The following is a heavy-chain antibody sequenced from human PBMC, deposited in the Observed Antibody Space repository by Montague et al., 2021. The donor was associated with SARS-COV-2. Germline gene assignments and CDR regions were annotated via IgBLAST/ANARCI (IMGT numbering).Heavy chain of an antibody. CDR2: IRTTGHT. V-gene: IGHV4-61*02. CDR3: GRFGSGTLEFDL. Sequence: TLSLTCTVSGASISTGIYYWSWIRQPAGKGLEWIVRIRTTGHTDYNSSLESRVFMSVDTSTNQFSLSRTSVTAADTAVYFCGRFGSGTLEFDLWGQGTLVTVSS. CDR1: GASISTGIYY. J-gene: IGHJ4*02. D-gene: IGHD1-26*01.